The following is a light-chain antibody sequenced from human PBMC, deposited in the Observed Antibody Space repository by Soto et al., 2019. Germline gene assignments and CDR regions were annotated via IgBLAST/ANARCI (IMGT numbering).Light chain of an antibody. Sequence: EIVMTQSPATLSVSPGERATLSCRASQSVSSNLAWYQQKPGQAPRLLIYGASTRATGIPARFSGSGSGTEFTLTISRLEPEDFAVYYCQQYHNWPPLTFGGGTKVDIK. CDR3: QQYHNWPPLT. V-gene: IGKV3-15*01. CDR2: GAS. J-gene: IGKJ4*01. CDR1: QSVSSN.